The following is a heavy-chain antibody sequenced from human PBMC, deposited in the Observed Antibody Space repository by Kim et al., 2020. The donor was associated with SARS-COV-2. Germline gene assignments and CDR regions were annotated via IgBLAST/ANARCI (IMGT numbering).Heavy chain of an antibody. CDR3: ARGSYFTIFGVRFDP. V-gene: IGHV1-8*01. J-gene: IGHJ5*02. Sequence: QKFQGGVTMTRNTSISTAYMELSSLRSEDTAVYYCARGSYFTIFGVRFDPWGQGTLVTVSS. D-gene: IGHD3-3*01.